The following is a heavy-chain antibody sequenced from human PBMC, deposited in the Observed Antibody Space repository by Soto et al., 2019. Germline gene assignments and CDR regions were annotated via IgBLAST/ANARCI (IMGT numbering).Heavy chain of an antibody. CDR2: INPSGGST. V-gene: IGHV1-46*01. CDR3: ARRLSYSSSWSYYYYGMDV. Sequence: ASVKVSCKASVYTFTSYYMQWVRQAPGQGLEWMGIINPSGGSTSYAQKFQGRVTMTRDTSTSTVYMELSSLRSEDTAVYYCARRLSYSSSWSYYYYGMDVWGQGTTVTVSS. CDR1: VYTFTSYY. J-gene: IGHJ6*02. D-gene: IGHD6-13*01.